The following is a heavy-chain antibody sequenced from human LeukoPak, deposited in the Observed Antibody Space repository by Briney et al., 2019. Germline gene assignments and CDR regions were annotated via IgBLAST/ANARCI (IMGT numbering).Heavy chain of an antibody. CDR1: GYTFTSYG. J-gene: IGHJ3*02. CDR3: ARVHDYGDFYAFDI. Sequence: ASVKVSCKASGYTFTSYGISWVRQAPGQGLEWMGWISAYNSNTNYAQKLQGRVTMTTDTSTSTAYMELRSLRSDDTAVYYCARVHDYGDFYAFDIWGQGTMVTVSS. CDR2: ISAYNSNT. D-gene: IGHD4-17*01. V-gene: IGHV1-18*01.